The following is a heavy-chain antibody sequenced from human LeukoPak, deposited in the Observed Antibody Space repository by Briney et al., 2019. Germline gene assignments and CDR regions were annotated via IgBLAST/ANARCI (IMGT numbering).Heavy chain of an antibody. CDR3: AKDIGWEQLGAFDY. J-gene: IGHJ4*02. V-gene: IGHV3-9*03. CDR1: GFTFDDYA. CDR2: ISWNSGSI. Sequence: GGSLRLSCAASGFTFDDYAMHWVRQAPGKGLEWISGISWNSGSIGYADSVKGRFTISRDNAKNSLYLQMNSLRAEDMALYYCAKDIGWEQLGAFDYWGQGTLVTVSS. D-gene: IGHD6-6*01.